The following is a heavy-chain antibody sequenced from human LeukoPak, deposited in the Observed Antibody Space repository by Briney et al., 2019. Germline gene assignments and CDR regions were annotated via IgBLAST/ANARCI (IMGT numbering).Heavy chain of an antibody. J-gene: IGHJ4*02. CDR2: VSYSGNT. CDR3: ARAGGRRPPWGDYDY. D-gene: IGHD4-17*01. V-gene: IGHV4-39*07. CDR1: GDSISSNTYF. Sequence: SETLSLTCSVSGDSISSNTYFWGWIRQPPGMGLEWIGSVSYSGNTYYNPSLKSRVTISVDTSKNQFSLKLSSVTAADTAVYYCARAGGRRPPWGDYDYWGQGTLVTVSS.